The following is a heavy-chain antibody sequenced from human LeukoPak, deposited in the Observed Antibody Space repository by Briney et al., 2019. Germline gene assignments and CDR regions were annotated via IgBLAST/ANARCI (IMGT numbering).Heavy chain of an antibody. Sequence: QPGGSLRLSCVASGFTLDDSALHWVRQAPGKGLEWISLISGDGDNTYYADSVKGRFTISRDTSTNSLYLQMSSLRAEDTAFYYCAKGVRSGTYYNCFDPWGQGTLVTVSS. CDR3: AKGVRSGTYYNCFDP. CDR1: GFTLDDSA. D-gene: IGHD1-26*01. CDR2: ISGDGDNT. J-gene: IGHJ5*02. V-gene: IGHV3-43*02.